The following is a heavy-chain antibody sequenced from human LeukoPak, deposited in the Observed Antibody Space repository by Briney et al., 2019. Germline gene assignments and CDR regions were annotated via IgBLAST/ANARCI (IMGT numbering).Heavy chain of an antibody. D-gene: IGHD1-1*01. CDR3: ARHHDRATAGSFDY. CDR2: IYPGDSDA. Sequence: GESLKISCKGSGYSFTSYWIGWVRQMPGKGLEWMGIIYPGDSDARYSPSFQGQVTISADKSISTAYLQWSSVKASDTAMYYCARHHDRATAGSFDYWGQGTLVTVSS. CDR1: GYSFTSYW. J-gene: IGHJ4*02. V-gene: IGHV5-51*01.